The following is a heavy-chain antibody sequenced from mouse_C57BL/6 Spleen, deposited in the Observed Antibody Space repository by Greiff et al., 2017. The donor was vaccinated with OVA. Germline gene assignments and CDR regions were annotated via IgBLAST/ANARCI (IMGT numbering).Heavy chain of an antibody. V-gene: IGHV1-69*01. CDR1: GYTFTSYW. CDR2: IDPSDSYT. Sequence: VQLQQPGAELVMPGASVKLSCKASGYTFTSYWMHWVKQRPGQGLEWIGEIDPSDSYTNYNQKFKGKSTLTVDKSSSTAYMQLSSLTSEDSAVYYCALYGYDFDYWGQGTTLTVSS. J-gene: IGHJ2*01. D-gene: IGHD2-2*01. CDR3: ALYGYDFDY.